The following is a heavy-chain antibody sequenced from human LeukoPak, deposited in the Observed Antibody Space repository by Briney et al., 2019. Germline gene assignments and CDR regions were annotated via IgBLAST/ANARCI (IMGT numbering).Heavy chain of an antibody. CDR2: IYTSGST. CDR3: ARDLVSRQLEPYDASDI. V-gene: IGHV4-61*02. J-gene: IGHJ3*02. Sequence: SETLSLTCTVSGGSISSGSYYWSWIRQPAGKGLEWIGRIYTSGSTNYNPSLKSRVTISVDTSKNQFSLKLSSVTAADAAVYYCARDLVSRQLEPYDASDIWGQGTMVTVSS. CDR1: GGSISSGSYY. D-gene: IGHD1-1*01.